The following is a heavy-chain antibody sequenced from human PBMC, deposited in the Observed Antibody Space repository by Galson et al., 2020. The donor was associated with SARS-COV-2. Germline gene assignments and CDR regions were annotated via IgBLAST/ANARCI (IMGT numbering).Heavy chain of an antibody. CDR3: TRRVGATLGLDP. CDR1: GYTFSSYW. J-gene: IGHJ5*02. Sequence: GESLKISCKASGYTFSSYWIGWVRQMPGKGLEWMGVIYPYDSDTKYTPSFQGQVTISVDKSISTAYFQWSSLKASDTAIYYCTRRVGATLGLDPWGQGTLVTMSS. CDR2: IYPYDSDT. V-gene: IGHV5-51*01. D-gene: IGHD1-26*01.